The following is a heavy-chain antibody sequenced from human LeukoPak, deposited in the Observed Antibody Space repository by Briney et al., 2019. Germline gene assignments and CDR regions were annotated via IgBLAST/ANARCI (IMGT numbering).Heavy chain of an antibody. CDR3: ARYYGGIAFDI. J-gene: IGHJ3*02. CDR2: INHSGST. V-gene: IGHV4-34*01. Sequence: PSETLSLTCAVYGGSFSGYYWSWIRQPPGKGLEWIGEINHSGSTNYNPSLKSRVTISVDTSKNQFSLKLSSVTAADTAVYYCARYYGGIAFDIWGQGTMVTVSS. CDR1: GGSFSGYY. D-gene: IGHD4-23*01.